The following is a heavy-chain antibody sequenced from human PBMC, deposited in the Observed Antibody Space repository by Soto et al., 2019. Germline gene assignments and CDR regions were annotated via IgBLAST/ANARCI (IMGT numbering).Heavy chain of an antibody. CDR1: GGSLSTNP. Sequence: QVQLVQSGTEVKKPGSSVKVSCKASGGSLSTNPISWVRQAPGQGLEWMGGTGSGTGPGNHAQKFQGRLTVTAAKSTSTVYMELTTISSEDTDVYYCARRDSGGFYRFFESWGQGTLVTVSS. CDR2: TGSGTGPG. CDR3: ARRDSGGFYRFFES. J-gene: IGHJ4*02. D-gene: IGHD2-15*01. V-gene: IGHV1-69*06.